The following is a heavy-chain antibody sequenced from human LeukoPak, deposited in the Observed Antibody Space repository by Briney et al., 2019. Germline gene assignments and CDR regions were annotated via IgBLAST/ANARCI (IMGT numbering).Heavy chain of an antibody. CDR1: GDSISIYY. V-gene: IGHV4-59*01. Sequence: SETLSLTRTVSGDSISIYYWNWIRQPPGKGLEWIGHIYDSGTTHYNPSLKSRVTISVDTSKNQFSLKLNSVTAADTAVYYCARRVVCALPSTQSNWLDPWGQGTLVTVSS. D-gene: IGHD2-21*01. J-gene: IGHJ5*02. CDR3: ARRVVCALPSTQSNWLDP. CDR2: IYDSGTT.